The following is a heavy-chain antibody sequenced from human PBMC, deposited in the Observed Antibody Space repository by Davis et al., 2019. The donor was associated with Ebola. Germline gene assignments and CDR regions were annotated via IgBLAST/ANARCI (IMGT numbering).Heavy chain of an antibody. CDR1: GGSFSGYY. J-gene: IGHJ6*02. D-gene: IGHD3-10*01. V-gene: IGHV4-34*01. CDR3: VRGSYYPHYHGIDV. CDR2: INHSGST. Sequence: MPSETLSLTCAVYGGSFSGYYWSWIRQPPGKGLEWIGEINHSGSTYYNPSLKSRVTTSVDTSKNQFSLILSSVTAADTAFYYCVRGSYYPHYHGIDVWGQGTTVTVSS.